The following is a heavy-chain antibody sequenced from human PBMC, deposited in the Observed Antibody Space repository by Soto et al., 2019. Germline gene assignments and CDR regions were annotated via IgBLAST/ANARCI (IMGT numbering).Heavy chain of an antibody. CDR2: FDPEDGET. Sequence: ASVKVSCKVSGYTLTELSMHWVRQAPGKGLEWMGGFDPEDGETIYAQKFQGRVTMTADTSTDTAYMELSSLRSEDTAVYYCATRYSSGWYFDYWGQGTLVTVSS. D-gene: IGHD6-19*01. J-gene: IGHJ4*02. V-gene: IGHV1-24*01. CDR1: GYTLTELS. CDR3: ATRYSSGWYFDY.